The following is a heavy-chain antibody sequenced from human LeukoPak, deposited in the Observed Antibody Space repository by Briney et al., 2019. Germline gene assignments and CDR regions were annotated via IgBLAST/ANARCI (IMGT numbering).Heavy chain of an antibody. CDR2: IYYSGST. CDR1: GGSISSYY. J-gene: IGHJ6*03. CDR3: ARAPDYYYYMDV. Sequence: SETLSLTCTVSGGSISSYYWNWIRQPPGKGLEWIGYIYYSGSTNYNPSLKSRVTISVDTSKNQFSLKLSSVTAADTAVYYCARAPDYYYYMDVWGKGTTVTVSS. V-gene: IGHV4-59*01.